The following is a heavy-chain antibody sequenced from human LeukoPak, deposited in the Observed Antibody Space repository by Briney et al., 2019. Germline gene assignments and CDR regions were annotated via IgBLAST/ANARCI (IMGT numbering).Heavy chain of an antibody. CDR2: ISGTSGST. J-gene: IGHJ4*02. CDR3: ARAPLEIVGIDY. Sequence: GGSLRLSCAASGFTFSSYAMSWVRQAPGKGLEWVSTISGTSGSTYYAESVKGRFTISRDNARNSLYLQMDSLRVEDTAVYYCARAPLEIVGIDYWGQGTLVTVSS. D-gene: IGHD1-26*01. CDR1: GFTFSSYA. V-gene: IGHV3-23*01.